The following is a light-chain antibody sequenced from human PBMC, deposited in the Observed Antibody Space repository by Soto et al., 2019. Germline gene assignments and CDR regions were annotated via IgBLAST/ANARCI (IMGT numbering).Light chain of an antibody. CDR3: HQYNNWPPA. J-gene: IGKJ4*01. V-gene: IGKV3-15*01. Sequence: EIVLTQSPATLSLSPGERATLSFRASQSVNIYLAWYQQKPGQAPRLLIYGASTRATGIPARFSGSGSGTEFTLSIGSLQSEDFAVYYCHQYNNWPPAFGGGTKVDIK. CDR2: GAS. CDR1: QSVNIY.